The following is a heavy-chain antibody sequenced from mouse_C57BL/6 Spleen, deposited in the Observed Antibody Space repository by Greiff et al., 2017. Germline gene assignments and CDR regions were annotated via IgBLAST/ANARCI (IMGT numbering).Heavy chain of an antibody. V-gene: IGHV4-1*01. CDR1: GIDFSRYW. D-gene: IGHD1-1*01. CDR3: ARGGYGSSYYFDY. CDR2: INPDSSTI. J-gene: IGHJ2*01. Sequence: EADGIDFSRYWMCWVRRAPGKGLEWIGEINPDSSTINYAPSLKDKFLISRDNAKNTLYLQMSKVRSEDTALYYCARGGYGSSYYFDYWGQGTTLTVSS.